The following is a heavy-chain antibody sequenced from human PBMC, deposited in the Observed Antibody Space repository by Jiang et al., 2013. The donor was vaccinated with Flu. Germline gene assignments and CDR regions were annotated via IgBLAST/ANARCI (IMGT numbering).Heavy chain of an antibody. J-gene: IGHJ4*02. CDR3: ASGVRFLEWPYPNKAHYFDY. Sequence: LLKPSETLSLTCAVYGGSFSGYYWSWIRQPPGKGLEWIGEINHSGSTNYNPSLKSRVTISVDTSKNQFSLKLSSVTAADTAVYYCASGVRFLEWPYPNKAHYFDYWGQGTLVTVSS. D-gene: IGHD3-3*01. CDR2: INHSGST. V-gene: IGHV4-34*01. CDR1: GGSFSGYY.